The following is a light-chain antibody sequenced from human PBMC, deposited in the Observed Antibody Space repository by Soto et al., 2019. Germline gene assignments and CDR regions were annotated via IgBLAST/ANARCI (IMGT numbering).Light chain of an antibody. CDR2: EVN. V-gene: IGLV2-8*01. J-gene: IGLJ2*01. CDR1: SSDVGGYNY. Sequence: QSALTQPPSASGSPGQSVTISCTGTSSDVGGYNYVSWYQQHPGKAPKLMIYEVNKRPSGVPDRFSGSKSGNTASLTVSRLQTEDEADYFCSSYAGSNNFVVFGGGTKVTVL. CDR3: SSYAGSNNFVV.